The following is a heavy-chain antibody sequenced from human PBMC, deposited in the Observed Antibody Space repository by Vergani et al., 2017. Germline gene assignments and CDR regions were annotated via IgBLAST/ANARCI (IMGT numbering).Heavy chain of an antibody. Sequence: QLQLQESGPGLVKPSQTLSLTCSVSGDSISSGVYYWNWIRQHPGKGLEWIGYIYSTGSTHHNPSLRRRINMSVDTSKNQFSLKLNSVTAADTAMYYCARMGGYDEGDALRIGYFDSWGPGILVTVSS. J-gene: IGHJ4*02. D-gene: IGHD3-22*01. CDR2: IYSTGST. CDR3: ARMGGYDEGDALRIGYFDS. V-gene: IGHV4-31*03. CDR1: GDSISSGVYY.